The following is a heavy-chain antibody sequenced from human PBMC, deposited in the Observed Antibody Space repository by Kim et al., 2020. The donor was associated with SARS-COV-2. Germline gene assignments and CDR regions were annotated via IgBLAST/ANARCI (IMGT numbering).Heavy chain of an antibody. V-gene: IGHV3-23*01. J-gene: IGHJ6*02. Sequence: GGSLRLSCAASGFTFSSYAMSWVRQAPGKGLEWVSAISGSGGSTYYADSVKGRFTISRDNSKNTLYLQMNSLRAEDTAVYYCAKDCYEAAAGNYYYYGMDVWGQGTTVTVSS. CDR1: GFTFSSYA. D-gene: IGHD6-13*01. CDR2: ISGSGGST. CDR3: AKDCYEAAAGNYYYYGMDV.